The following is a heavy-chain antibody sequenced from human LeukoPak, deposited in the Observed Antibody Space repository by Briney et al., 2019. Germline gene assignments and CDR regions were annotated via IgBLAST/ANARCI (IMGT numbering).Heavy chain of an antibody. CDR2: IYYSGST. D-gene: IGHD2-8*01. Sequence: SETLSLTCTVSGGSISSSSYYWGWIRQPPGKGLEWIGSIYYSGSTYYNPSLKSRVTISVDTSKNQFSLKLSSVTAADTAVYYCARLDVMAINYFDYWGQGTLVTVSS. J-gene: IGHJ4*02. CDR1: GGSISSSSYY. V-gene: IGHV4-39*01. CDR3: ARLDVMAINYFDY.